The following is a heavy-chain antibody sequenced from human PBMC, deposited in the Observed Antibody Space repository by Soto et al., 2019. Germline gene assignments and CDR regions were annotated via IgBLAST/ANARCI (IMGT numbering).Heavy chain of an antibody. CDR2: IWYDGSNK. D-gene: IGHD3-9*01. CDR3: ARASPRGRYFDWLIFPLGH. J-gene: IGHJ4*02. Sequence: AGGSLRLSCAASGFTFSSYGMHWVRQAPGKGLEWVAVIWYDGSNKYYADSVKGRFTISRDTAKNSLYLQMNSLRAEDTALYFCARASPRGRYFDWLIFPLGHWGQGALVTVSS. V-gene: IGHV3-33*01. CDR1: GFTFSSYG.